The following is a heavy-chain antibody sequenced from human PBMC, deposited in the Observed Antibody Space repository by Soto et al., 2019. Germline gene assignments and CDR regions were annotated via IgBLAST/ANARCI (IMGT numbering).Heavy chain of an antibody. Sequence: SETLSLTCTVSGGSISSGDYYWSWIRQPPGKGLEWIGYIYYSGSTYYNPSLKSRVTISADTSKNQFSLKLSSVTAADTAVYYCAREGRAPYYYYGMDVWGQGTTVTVSS. V-gene: IGHV4-30-4*01. CDR1: GGSISSGDYY. CDR2: IYYSGST. CDR3: AREGRAPYYYYGMDV. J-gene: IGHJ6*02.